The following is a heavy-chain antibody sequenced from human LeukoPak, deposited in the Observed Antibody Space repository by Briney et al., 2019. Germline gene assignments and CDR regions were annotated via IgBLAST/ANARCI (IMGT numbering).Heavy chain of an antibody. V-gene: IGHV1-69*05. CDR3: ARGSRSIYDILTGPLDY. D-gene: IGHD3-9*01. CDR2: IIPIFGTA. J-gene: IGHJ4*02. Sequence: SVKVSRXASGGTFSSYAISWVRQAPGQGLEWMGGIIPIFGTANYAQKFQGRVTITTDESTSTAYMELSSLRSEDTAVYYCARGSRSIYDILTGPLDYWGQGTLVTVSS. CDR1: GGTFSSYA.